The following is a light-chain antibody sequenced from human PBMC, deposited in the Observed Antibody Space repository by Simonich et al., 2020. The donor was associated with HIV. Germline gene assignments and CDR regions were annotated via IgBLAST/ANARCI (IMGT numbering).Light chain of an antibody. Sequence: DIVMTQSPDSLAVSLGDRATINCKSSRNILYNSNNKNYLAWYQQKPGKPPNLLIYWASTRESGVPDRFSGSGSGTDVTLTISSLQAEDVAVYYCQQYYSPPITFGQGTRLEMK. J-gene: IGKJ5*01. V-gene: IGKV4-1*01. CDR2: WAS. CDR3: QQYYSPPIT. CDR1: RNILYNSNNKNY.